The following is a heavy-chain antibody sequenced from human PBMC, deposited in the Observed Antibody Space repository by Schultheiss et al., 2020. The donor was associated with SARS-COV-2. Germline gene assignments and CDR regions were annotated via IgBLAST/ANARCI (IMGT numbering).Heavy chain of an antibody. CDR2: IYSGGST. Sequence: GGSLRLSCAASGFTFSSYGMHWVRQAPGKGLEWVSVIYSGGSTYYADSVKGRFTISRDNAKNTLYLQMNSLRGEDTAVYYCARVRSGANSPFDYWGQGTLVTVSS. J-gene: IGHJ4*02. CDR3: ARVRSGANSPFDY. D-gene: IGHD2-15*01. CDR1: GFTFSSYG. V-gene: IGHV3-NL1*01.